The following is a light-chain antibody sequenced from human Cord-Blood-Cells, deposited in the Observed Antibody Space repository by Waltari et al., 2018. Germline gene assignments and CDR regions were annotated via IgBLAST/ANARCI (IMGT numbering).Light chain of an antibody. V-gene: IGLV2-14*01. CDR3: SSYTSSSTPV. CDR2: YVS. Sequence: QSALTQPASVSGSPGQSITISCTGTSSDVGGYNYVSWYQQHPGKGPKLMIYYVSNRPSGVSNRFSGSKSGNTASLTICGLQAEDEADYYSSSYTSSSTPVYGGGTKLTVL. CDR1: SSDVGGYNY. J-gene: IGLJ2*01.